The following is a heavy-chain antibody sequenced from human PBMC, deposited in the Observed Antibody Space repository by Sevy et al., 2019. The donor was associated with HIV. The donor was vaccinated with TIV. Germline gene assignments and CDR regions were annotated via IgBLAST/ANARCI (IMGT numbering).Heavy chain of an antibody. CDR3: VRDRYSYGSGSYTLDY. J-gene: IGHJ4*01. V-gene: IGHV3-7*01. Sequence: GGSLRLSCAASGFTFLNYWMTWVRQAPGKGLEWVANIKQDGSEKYYVDSVKGRFTISRDNAKNSLYLQMNSLRVEDTAVYYCVRDRYSYGSGSYTLDYWGQEPWSPSPQ. CDR2: IKQDGSEK. D-gene: IGHD3-10*01. CDR1: GFTFLNYW.